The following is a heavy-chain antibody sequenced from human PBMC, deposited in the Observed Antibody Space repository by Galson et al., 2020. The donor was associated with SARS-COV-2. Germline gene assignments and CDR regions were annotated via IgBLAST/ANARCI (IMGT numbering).Heavy chain of an antibody. D-gene: IGHD3-10*01. CDR3: ARSYYYGSGRGPSIWFDP. CDR2: IYTSGST. J-gene: IGHJ5*02. CDR1: GGSISSYY. Sequence: SETLSLTCTVSGGSISSYYWSWIRQPAGKGLEWIGRIYTSGSTNYNPSLQSRVTMSVDTSKNQFSLKLSSVTAADTAVYYCARSYYYGSGRGPSIWFDPWGQGTLVTVSS. V-gene: IGHV4-4*07.